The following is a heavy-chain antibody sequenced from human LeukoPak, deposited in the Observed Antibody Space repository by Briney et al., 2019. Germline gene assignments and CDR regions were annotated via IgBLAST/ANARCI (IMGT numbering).Heavy chain of an antibody. J-gene: IGHJ4*02. D-gene: IGHD3-10*01. CDR3: AREIYGSGSY. Sequence: PSETLSLTCAVYGGSFSGYYWSWIRQPPGKGLEWIGEINHSGSTNYNPSLKSRVTISVDTSKNQFSLKLSSVTAADTAVYYCAREIYGSGSYWGQGTLVTVSS. CDR2: INHSGST. V-gene: IGHV4-34*01. CDR1: GGSFSGYY.